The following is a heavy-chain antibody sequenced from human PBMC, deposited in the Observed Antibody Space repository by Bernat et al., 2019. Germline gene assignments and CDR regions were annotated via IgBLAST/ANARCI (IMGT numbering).Heavy chain of an antibody. Sequence: QVQLVQSGAEVKKPGSSVKVSCKASGGTFSSYAISWVRQAPGQGLEWMGGIIPIFGIANYAQKFQGRVTITADKSTSTAYMELSSLRSEDTAMYYCARAGTYCSGGSCYSRFDYWGQGTLVTVSS. J-gene: IGHJ4*02. V-gene: IGHV1-69*17. CDR2: IIPIFGIA. D-gene: IGHD2-15*01. CDR1: GGTFSSYA. CDR3: ARAGTYCSGGSCYSRFDY.